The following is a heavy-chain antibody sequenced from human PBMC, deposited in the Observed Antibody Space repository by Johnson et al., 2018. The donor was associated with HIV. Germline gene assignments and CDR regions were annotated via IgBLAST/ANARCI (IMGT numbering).Heavy chain of an antibody. Sequence: QVQLVESGGGLVKPGGSLRLSCAASGFTFSDYYMNWMRQAPGKGLELLSYISSSGTAKYYADSVKGRFTISRDNSKNTLYLQMNSLRTWDTAVYYCARGGGCGGDCYSGYDAFDIWGQGTMVTVSS. V-gene: IGHV3-11*04. D-gene: IGHD2-21*02. CDR3: ARGGGCGGDCYSGYDAFDI. CDR1: GFTFSDYY. J-gene: IGHJ3*02. CDR2: ISSSGTAK.